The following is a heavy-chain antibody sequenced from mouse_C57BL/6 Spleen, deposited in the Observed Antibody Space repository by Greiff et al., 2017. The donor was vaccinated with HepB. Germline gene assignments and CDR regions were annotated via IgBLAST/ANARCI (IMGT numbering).Heavy chain of an antibody. V-gene: IGHV14-4*01. Sequence: LVESGAELVRPGASVKLSCTASGFNIKDDYMHWVKQRPEQGLEWIGWIDPENGDTEYASKFQGKATITADTSSNTAYLQLSSLTSEDTAVYYCTTYRPGAMDYWGQGTSVTVSS. CDR2: IDPENGDT. CDR1: GFNIKDDY. CDR3: TTYRPGAMDY. J-gene: IGHJ4*01.